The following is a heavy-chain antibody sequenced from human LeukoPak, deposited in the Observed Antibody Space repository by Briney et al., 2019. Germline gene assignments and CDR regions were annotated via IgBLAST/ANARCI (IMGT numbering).Heavy chain of an antibody. CDR2: ISTDGSST. J-gene: IGHJ4*02. Sequence: GGSLRLSCAASGFTFSSYWMHWVRQAPGKGLVWVSLISTDGSSTRYADSVKGRFTISRDNAKNTLYVQMNSLRAEDTAVYYCARGGSGSSYLVHIWGQGTLVTISS. V-gene: IGHV3-74*01. CDR1: GFTFSSYW. D-gene: IGHD1-26*01. CDR3: ARGGSGSSYLVHI.